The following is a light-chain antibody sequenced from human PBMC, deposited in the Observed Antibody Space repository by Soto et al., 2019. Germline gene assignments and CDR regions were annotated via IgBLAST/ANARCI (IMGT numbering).Light chain of an antibody. CDR2: GAS. J-gene: IGKJ1*01. V-gene: IGKV3-20*01. CDR1: QTVAGY. Sequence: EIVLTQSPGTLSLSLGERATLSCRASQTVAGYLAWYQQRPGQAPRLLIYGASSRATGIPERFSGSGSGTDFTLTVSSLEPDDFAVYYCQQYGSLPRTFGQGTKVEF. CDR3: QQYGSLPRT.